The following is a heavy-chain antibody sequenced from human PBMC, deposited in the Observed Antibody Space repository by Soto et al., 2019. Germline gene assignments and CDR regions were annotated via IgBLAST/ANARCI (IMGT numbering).Heavy chain of an antibody. CDR1: GGTFSSYA. V-gene: IGHV1-69*13. J-gene: IGHJ6*02. D-gene: IGHD2-2*01. CDR3: VRSYRSGELVPTAP. Sequence: GASVKVSCKASGGTFSSYAISWVRQAPGQGLEWMGGIIPIFGTANYAQKFQGRVTITADESTSTAYMELSSLRSEDTAVYYCVRSYRSGELVPTAPWGQGTTVTVSS. CDR2: IIPIFGTA.